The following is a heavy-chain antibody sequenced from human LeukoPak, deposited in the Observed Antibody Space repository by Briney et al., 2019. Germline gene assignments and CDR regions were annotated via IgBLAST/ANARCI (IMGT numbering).Heavy chain of an antibody. D-gene: IGHD2-2*01. J-gene: IGHJ6*03. V-gene: IGHV5-51*01. CDR3: ARASANCSSTSCPRGYYYYYMDV. CDR1: GYSFTSYW. Sequence: GESLKISCKGSGYSFTSYWIGWVRQMPGKGLEWMGIIYPGDSDTRYSPSFQGQVTISADKSITTAYLQWSSLQAADTAMYYCARASANCSSTSCPRGYYYYYMDVWGKGTTVTVSS. CDR2: IYPGDSDT.